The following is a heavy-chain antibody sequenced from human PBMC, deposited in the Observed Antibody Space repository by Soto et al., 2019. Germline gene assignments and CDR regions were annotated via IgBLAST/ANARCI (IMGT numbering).Heavy chain of an antibody. CDR1: GGSISSYY. CDR3: ARLSSGGYYTMAY. CDR2: ISDSGST. J-gene: IGHJ4*01. V-gene: IGHV4-59*08. D-gene: IGHD1-26*01. Sequence: SETLSLTCTVSGGSISSYYWSWIRQPPGKGLEWIGYISDSGSTNYNPSLKSRVTISVDMSRNQFSLKLNSLIAADTAVYYCARLSSGGYYTMAYWGQGTLVTVSS.